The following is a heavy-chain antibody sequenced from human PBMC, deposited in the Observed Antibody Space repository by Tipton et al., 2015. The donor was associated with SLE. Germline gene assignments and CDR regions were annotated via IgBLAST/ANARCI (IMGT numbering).Heavy chain of an antibody. CDR3: ARKSTAMVTDAFDI. J-gene: IGHJ3*02. D-gene: IGHD5-18*01. CDR2: IKQDGSEK. CDR1: GFTFSSYW. Sequence: GSLRLSCAASGFTFSSYWMSWVRQAPGKGLEWVANIKQDGSEKYYVDSVKGRFTISRDNAKNSVYLQMNSLRTEDTAVYYCARKSTAMVTDAFDIWGQGTMVTVSS. V-gene: IGHV3-7*01.